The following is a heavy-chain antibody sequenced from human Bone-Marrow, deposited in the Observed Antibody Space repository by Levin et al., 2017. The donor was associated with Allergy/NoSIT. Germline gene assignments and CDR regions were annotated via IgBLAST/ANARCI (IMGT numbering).Heavy chain of an antibody. CDR1: GFTFSSYA. V-gene: IGHV3-23*01. D-gene: IGHD2-15*01. CDR2: ISGSGGST. CDR3: AKSPGYCSGGSCYSFNHLGRGKGY. Sequence: LGESLKISCAASGFTFSSYAMSWVRQAPGKGLEWVSAISGSGGSTYYADSVKGRFTISRDNSKNTLYLQMNSLRAEDTAVYYCAKSPGYCSGGSCYSFNHLGRGKGYWGQGTLVTVSS. J-gene: IGHJ4*02.